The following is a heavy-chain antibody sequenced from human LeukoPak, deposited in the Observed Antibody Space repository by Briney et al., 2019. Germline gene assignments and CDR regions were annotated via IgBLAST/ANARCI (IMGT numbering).Heavy chain of an antibody. CDR2: IYYSGST. CDR3: ARVAYGSGSSAAFDY. J-gene: IGHJ4*02. D-gene: IGHD3-10*01. Sequence: PSETLSLTCTVSGGSISRGDYYWSWIRQPPGKVLEWIGYIYYSGSTYYNPSLKSRVTISVDTSKNQFSLKLSSVTAADTAVYYCARVAYGSGSSAAFDYWGQGTLVTVSS. V-gene: IGHV4-30-4*01. CDR1: GGSISRGDYY.